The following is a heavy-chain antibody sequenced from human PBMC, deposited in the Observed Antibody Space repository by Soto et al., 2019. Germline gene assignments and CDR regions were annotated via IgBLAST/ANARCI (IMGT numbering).Heavy chain of an antibody. CDR3: AHELLGYYYVMDV. D-gene: IGHD3-10*02. Sequence: QITLRESGPTLVKPTQTLTVTCSFSGFSFTASGVGVGWFRQPPGQALQWLALIYWNGNERYSPSLNKRLTVTKDTSKNQVVLTMTNVDPVDTATYFCAHELLGYYYVMDVWGPGTNVTVSS. CDR2: IYWNGNE. CDR1: GFSFTASGVG. J-gene: IGHJ6*02. V-gene: IGHV2-5*01.